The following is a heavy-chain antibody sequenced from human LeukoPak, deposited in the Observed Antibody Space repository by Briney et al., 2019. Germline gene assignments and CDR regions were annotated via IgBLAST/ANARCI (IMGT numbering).Heavy chain of an antibody. Sequence: ASVKVSCKASGYTFTSYGISWVRQAPGQGLEWMGWISAYNGNTNYAQKLQGRVTMTTDTSTSTAYMELRSLRSDDTAVYYCARGENSNVSPPNNNGFDPWGQGTRVTASP. D-gene: IGHD5-18*01. J-gene: IGHJ5*02. CDR2: ISAYNGNT. CDR3: ARGENSNVSPPNNNGFDP. V-gene: IGHV1-18*01. CDR1: GYTFTSYG.